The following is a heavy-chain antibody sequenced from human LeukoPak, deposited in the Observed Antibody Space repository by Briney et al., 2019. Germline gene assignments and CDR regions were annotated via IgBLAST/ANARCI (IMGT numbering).Heavy chain of an antibody. CDR1: GGSISSSSYY. D-gene: IGHD1-20*01. J-gene: IGHJ4*01. Sequence: KPSETLSLTCTVSGGSISSSSYYWGWIRQPPGKGLEWIGSIYYSGSTYYNPSLKSRVTISVDTSKNQFSLKLSSVTAADTAVYYCARHWVYNWNPGRVDYWGXXTXXTVSS. CDR3: ARHWVYNWNPGRVDY. V-gene: IGHV4-39*01. CDR2: IYYSGST.